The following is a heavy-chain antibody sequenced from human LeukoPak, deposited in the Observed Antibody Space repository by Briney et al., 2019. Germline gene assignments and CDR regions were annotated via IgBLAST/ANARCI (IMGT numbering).Heavy chain of an antibody. V-gene: IGHV3-48*04. CDR2: IGRNISAI. J-gene: IGHJ4*02. Sequence: GGSLRLSCAASGFTFSDYSMSWVRQAPGKGLEWVSYIGRNISAIYYADSVRGRVTISRDNAKNSLYLQMNSLRAEDTAVYYCARSFYYYDSDYWGQGTLVTVSS. D-gene: IGHD3-22*01. CDR1: GFTFSDYS. CDR3: ARSFYYYDSDY.